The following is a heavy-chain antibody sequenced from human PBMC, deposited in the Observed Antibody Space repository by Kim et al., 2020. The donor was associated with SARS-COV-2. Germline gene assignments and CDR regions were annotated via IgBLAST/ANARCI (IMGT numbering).Heavy chain of an antibody. V-gene: IGHV3-11*03. CDR3: ARSRVGQAFDI. J-gene: IGHJ3*02. Sequence: THSPAYWKAPFTIHRDNAKNALYLQMNSLRAEDTAVYYCARSRVGQAFDIWGQGTMVTVSS. D-gene: IGHD1-26*01. CDR2: T.